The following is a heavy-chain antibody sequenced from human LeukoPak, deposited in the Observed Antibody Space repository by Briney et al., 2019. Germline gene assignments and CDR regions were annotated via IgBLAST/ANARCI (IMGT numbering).Heavy chain of an antibody. CDR2: TYYRSKWSN. V-gene: IGHV6-1*01. J-gene: IGHJ4*02. D-gene: IGHD3-22*01. CDR1: GDXVSSNSAT. CDR3: ARGIADSTGYYYVDY. Sequence: SQTLSLTCVISGDXVSSNSATWNWIRQSPSRGLEWLGRTYYRSKWSNDYAVSVKSRITINPDTSKNQFSLQLNSVTPEDTAVYYCARGIADSTGYYYVDYWGQGTLVTVSS.